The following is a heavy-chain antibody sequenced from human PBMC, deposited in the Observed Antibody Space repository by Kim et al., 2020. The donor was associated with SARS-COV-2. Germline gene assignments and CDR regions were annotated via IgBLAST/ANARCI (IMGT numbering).Heavy chain of an antibody. D-gene: IGHD6-19*01. CDR2: ISFDGSNK. J-gene: IGHJ3*02. CDR1: GFTFSSYT. CDR3: ARDRGWFDAFDI. V-gene: IGHV3-30*04. Sequence: GGSLRLSCAASGFTFSSYTIHWVRQSPGKGLEWVAVISFDGSNKNYVDSVKGRFTISRDNSKNTLYLQMNSLRAEDTAVYYCARDRGWFDAFDIWGQGTMVSVSS.